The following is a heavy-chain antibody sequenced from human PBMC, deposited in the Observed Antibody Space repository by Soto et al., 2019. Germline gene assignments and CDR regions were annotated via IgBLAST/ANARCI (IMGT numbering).Heavy chain of an antibody. V-gene: IGHV3-23*01. CDR2: ISGSSGNT. D-gene: IGHD3-10*01. CDR1: GFTLRNYA. Sequence: GGSLRLSCAAPGFTLRNYAMNWVRQAPGKGLEWVSIISGSSGNTFYADSVKGRFIISRDNTKNTVDLQMSTLRAEDTAIYYCAKEKTAGRTGYYFDSWGQGALVTVSS. J-gene: IGHJ4*02. CDR3: AKEKTAGRTGYYFDS.